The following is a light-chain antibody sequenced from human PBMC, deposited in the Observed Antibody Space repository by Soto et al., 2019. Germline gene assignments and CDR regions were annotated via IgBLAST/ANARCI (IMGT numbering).Light chain of an antibody. CDR1: QSVSSN. V-gene: IGKV3-15*01. Sequence: EIVMKQSPATLSVSQGERATLSCRASQSVSSNLAWYQQKPGQAPRLLIYGASTRATGIPARFSGSGSGTEFTLTISSLQSEDFAVYYCQQYNKWPRTFGQGTKVDIK. CDR3: QQYNKWPRT. CDR2: GAS. J-gene: IGKJ1*01.